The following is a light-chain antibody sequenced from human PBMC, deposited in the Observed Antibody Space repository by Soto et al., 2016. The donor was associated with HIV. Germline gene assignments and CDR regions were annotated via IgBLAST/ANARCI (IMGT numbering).Light chain of an antibody. CDR1: NIGTKN. Sequence: SYELTQPPSVSVAPGKTASITCGGNNIGTKNVHWYKQKPGQAPVVVVYDDSDRPSGIPERFSGSKSGNMATLTISRVEAGDEADYYCQVWDSSSDRYVFGTGTEVTV. CDR2: DDS. CDR3: QVWDSSSDRYV. J-gene: IGLJ1*01. V-gene: IGLV3-21*03.